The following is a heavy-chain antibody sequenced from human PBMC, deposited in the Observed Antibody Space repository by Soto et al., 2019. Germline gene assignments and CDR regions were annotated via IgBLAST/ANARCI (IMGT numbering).Heavy chain of an antibody. CDR1: VGRDSSSW. CDR2: IDPSDSYT. CDR3: ARQELGDSSSEY. Sequence: KRRVGRDSSSWLSPFRQMPGKGLEWMGRIDPSDSYTNYSPSFQGHVTISADKSISTAYLQWSSLKASDTAMYCCARQELGDSSSEYWGQGTLLT. V-gene: IGHV5-10-1*01. D-gene: IGHD6-19*01. J-gene: IGHJ4*02.